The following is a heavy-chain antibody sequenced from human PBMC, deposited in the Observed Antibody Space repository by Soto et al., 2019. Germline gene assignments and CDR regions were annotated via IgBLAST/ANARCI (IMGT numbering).Heavy chain of an antibody. J-gene: IGHJ4*02. CDR2: VSATAGTT. Sequence: DVQLVDSGGGLVQPGGSLRLSCAASGVTFSNYAMSWVRQAPGKGLEWVSLVSATAGTTYYTDSVKGRFTIARDNSRNTVYLQMNSLRADDTAVYYCAKDRLAGGFDYWGQGALITVSS. D-gene: IGHD3-16*01. CDR1: GVTFSNYA. V-gene: IGHV3-23*04. CDR3: AKDRLAGGFDY.